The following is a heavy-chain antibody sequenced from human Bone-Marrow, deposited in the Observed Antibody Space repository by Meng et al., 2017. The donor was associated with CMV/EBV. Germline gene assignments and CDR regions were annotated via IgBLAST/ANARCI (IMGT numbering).Heavy chain of an antibody. V-gene: IGHV1-69*05. D-gene: IGHD6-6*01. CDR2: IIPIFGTA. Sequence: SVKVSCKASGGTFSSYTISWVRQAPGQGLEWMGRIIPIFGTANYAQKFQGRVTINTDESTSTVYMELSSLSSEDTAVYYCARQSPSTQLGRFDYWGQGTLVTVSS. CDR1: GGTFSSYT. J-gene: IGHJ4*02. CDR3: ARQSPSTQLGRFDY.